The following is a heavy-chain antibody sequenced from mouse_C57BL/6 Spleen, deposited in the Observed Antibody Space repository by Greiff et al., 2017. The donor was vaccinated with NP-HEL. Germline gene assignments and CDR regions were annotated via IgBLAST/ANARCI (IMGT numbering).Heavy chain of an antibody. D-gene: IGHD1-1*01. CDR3: ARITTVPARGAMDY. J-gene: IGHJ4*01. CDR2: IYPGGGYT. CDR1: GYTFTNYW. Sequence: QVHVKQSGAELVRPGTSVKMSCKASGYTFTNYWIGWAKQRPGHGLEWIGDIYPGGGYTNYNEKFKGKATLTADKSSSTAYMQFSSLTSEDSAIYYCARITTVPARGAMDYWGQGTSVTVSS. V-gene: IGHV1-63*01.